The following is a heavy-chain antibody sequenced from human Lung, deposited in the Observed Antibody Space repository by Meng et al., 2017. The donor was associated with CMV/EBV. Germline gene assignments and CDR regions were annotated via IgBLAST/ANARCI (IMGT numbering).Heavy chain of an antibody. CDR3: ARDQIRGVVGARPRGPGDL. Sequence: GGSLRLXFVASGFTFSGYSMNWVRQTPGKGLEWVSSITSRSSNTYYSDSVKGRFTISRDNAKNSLYLQMNSLRDEDTAVYYCARDQIRGVVGARPRGPGDLWGQGTLVTVSS. CDR1: GFTFSGYS. CDR2: ITSRSSNT. V-gene: IGHV3-21*01. J-gene: IGHJ4*02. D-gene: IGHD1-26*01.